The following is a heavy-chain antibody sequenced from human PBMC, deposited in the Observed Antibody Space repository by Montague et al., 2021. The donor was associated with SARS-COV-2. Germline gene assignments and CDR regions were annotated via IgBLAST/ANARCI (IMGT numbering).Heavy chain of an antibody. CDR3: ARGSQVGSWPPADSGMDV. Sequence: CAISGDSVSSNSAAWKWIRQSPSRGLEWLGRTYYRSKWHHDYAESVKSRITNNPDTSKNQISLQLNSVTPEDTAVYYCARGSQVGSWPPADSGMDVWGQGTKVTVSS. V-gene: IGHV6-1*01. CDR2: TYYRSKWHH. D-gene: IGHD6-13*01. J-gene: IGHJ6*02. CDR1: GDSVSSNSAA.